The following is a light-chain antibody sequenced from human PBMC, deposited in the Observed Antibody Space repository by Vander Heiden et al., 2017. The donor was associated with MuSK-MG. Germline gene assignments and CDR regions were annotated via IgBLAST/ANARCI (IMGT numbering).Light chain of an antibody. J-gene: IGKJ1*01. CDR3: QQYGSSPRT. Sequence: DIEFTQSPGTLSFSPGERATLSGRASQSVSSSYLAWYQQKSGQAPRLLIYGASSRATGIPDRFSGSGSGTDFTLTISRLEPEDFAVYYCQQYGSSPRTFGQGTKVEIK. CDR2: GAS. CDR1: QSVSSSY. V-gene: IGKV3-20*01.